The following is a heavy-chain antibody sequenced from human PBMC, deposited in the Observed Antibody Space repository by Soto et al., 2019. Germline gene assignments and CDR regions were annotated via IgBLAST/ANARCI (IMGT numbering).Heavy chain of an antibody. CDR2: ISSSTSHT. Sequence: QVQLVESGGGLVKPGGSLRLSCAVSGFTFSDYYMTWIRQAPGKGLEWVSYISSSTSHTNYADSVKGRFTISRDNAKNSLFLQMNSLRAEDTAVYDCARGSGAAADYFDFWGQGTLVTVSS. D-gene: IGHD6-13*01. J-gene: IGHJ4*02. CDR3: ARGSGAAADYFDF. V-gene: IGHV3-11*05. CDR1: GFTFSDYY.